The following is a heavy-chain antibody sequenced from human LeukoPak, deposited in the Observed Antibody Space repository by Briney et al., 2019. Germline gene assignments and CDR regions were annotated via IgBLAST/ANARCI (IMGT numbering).Heavy chain of an antibody. CDR3: ARQGYYVDDSPFFCYY. D-gene: IGHD5/OR15-5a*01. V-gene: IGHV4-39*01. CDR1: GGSISSSSYY. CDR2: IYYTGST. Sequence: SETLSLTCSVSGGSISSSSYYRGWIRQPPGKGLEWIGSIYYTGSTYYNPSLKSRVTIFVDTSKNHFSLKLSAVTAADTAVYYCARQGYYVDDSPFFCYYWGQGTLVTVSS. J-gene: IGHJ4*02.